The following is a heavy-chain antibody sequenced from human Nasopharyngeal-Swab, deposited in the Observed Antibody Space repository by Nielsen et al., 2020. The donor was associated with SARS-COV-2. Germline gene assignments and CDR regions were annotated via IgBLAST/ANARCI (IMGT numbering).Heavy chain of an antibody. V-gene: IGHV1-2*02. CDR1: GYTFTGYY. CDR2: INPNSGGT. J-gene: IGHJ3*02. D-gene: IGHD5-18*01. CDR3: ARVQLWLKAFDI. Sequence: ASVKVSCKASGYTFTGYYMHWVRQAPGQGLEWMGWINPNSGGTNYAQKFQGRVTMTRDTSISTAYMELSRLRSDDTAVYYCARVQLWLKAFDIWGQGTMVTVSS.